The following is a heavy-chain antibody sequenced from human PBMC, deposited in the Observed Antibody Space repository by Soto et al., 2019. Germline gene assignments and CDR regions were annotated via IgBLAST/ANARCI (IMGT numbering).Heavy chain of an antibody. D-gene: IGHD3-16*01. CDR1: GGSMRSYF. CDR2: IYSSGST. V-gene: IGHV4-4*07. J-gene: IGHJ5*02. Sequence: PSETLSLTCAVSGGSMRSYFWSWIRQPAGKGLEWIGRIYSSGSTSYNPSLKSRVTMSVDTSKNQVSLRLNSMTAADTAVYYCARGLSAFDPWGQGILVTVSS. CDR3: ARGLSAFDP.